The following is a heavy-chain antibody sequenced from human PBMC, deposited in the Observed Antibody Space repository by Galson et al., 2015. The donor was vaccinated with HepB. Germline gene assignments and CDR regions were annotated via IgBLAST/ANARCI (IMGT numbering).Heavy chain of an antibody. V-gene: IGHV3-7*03. CDR1: GFTFSSYW. Sequence: SLRLSCAASGFTFSSYWMSWVRQAPGMGLEWVANIKQDGSEKIYVDSVKGRFTISRDNTKKSLYLQMDSLRAEDTAEYFCARDVRSRIIMLRGGNYYMDVWGKGTTVTVSS. D-gene: IGHD3-10*01. CDR3: ARDVRSRIIMLRGGNYYMDV. J-gene: IGHJ6*03. CDR2: IKQDGSEK.